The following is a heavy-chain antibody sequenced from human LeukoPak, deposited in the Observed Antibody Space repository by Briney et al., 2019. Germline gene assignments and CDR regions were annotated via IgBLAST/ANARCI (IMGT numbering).Heavy chain of an antibody. D-gene: IGHD6-19*01. Sequence: GGSLRLSCAASGFIFDDYGMSWVRQAPGKGLEWVSGINWNGGSTGYADSVKGRFTISRDNAKNSLYLQMNSLRAEDTALYYCAREVEYSSGWYWRPSSSTLVYMDVWGKGTTVTVSS. CDR3: AREVEYSSGWYWRPSSSTLVYMDV. CDR1: GFIFDDYG. V-gene: IGHV3-20*04. J-gene: IGHJ6*03. CDR2: INWNGGST.